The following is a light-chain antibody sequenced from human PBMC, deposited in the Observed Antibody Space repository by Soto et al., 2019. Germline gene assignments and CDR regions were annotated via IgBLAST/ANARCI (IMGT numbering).Light chain of an antibody. V-gene: IGKV3-15*01. Sequence: EVVLSQSPGTLSLSPGERATLSCRASQSVKSNLAWYQQKPGQAPRLLVYGASTGATGIPARFSGSGSGTEFTLTISSLQSEDFAIYYCQQYHNWPYTFGQGTKVDIK. J-gene: IGKJ2*01. CDR3: QQYHNWPYT. CDR2: GAS. CDR1: QSVKSN.